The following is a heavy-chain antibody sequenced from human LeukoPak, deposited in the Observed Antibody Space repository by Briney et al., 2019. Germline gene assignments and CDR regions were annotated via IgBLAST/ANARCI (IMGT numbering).Heavy chain of an antibody. CDR3: ARGSDTSHNWFDP. CDR1: GGSIGTYW. CDR2: FHYSGTA. J-gene: IGHJ5*02. D-gene: IGHD2-2*01. Sequence: SETLSLTCGVSGGSIGTYWWNWIRQPAGKGLEWIGRFHYSGTANYNPSLKSRVSMSLDVSKNQFFLNLSSVTAADTAIYYCARGSDTSHNWFDPWGLGTLVTVSS. V-gene: IGHV4-4*07.